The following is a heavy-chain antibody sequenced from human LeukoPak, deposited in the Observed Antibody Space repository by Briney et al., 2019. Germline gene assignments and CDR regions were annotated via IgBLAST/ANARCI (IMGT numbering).Heavy chain of an antibody. J-gene: IGHJ4*02. D-gene: IGHD3-3*01. CDR1: GYTFTNFW. CDR3: ARPFGNHFDY. Sequence: GESLKISCKASGYTFTNFWIGWVRQMPGKGLEWMGIIYPGDSNIRYSPSFQGQVTISADRSITTAYLQWSSRKASDTAMYYCARPFGNHFDYWGQGTLVTVSS. V-gene: IGHV5-51*01. CDR2: IYPGDSNI.